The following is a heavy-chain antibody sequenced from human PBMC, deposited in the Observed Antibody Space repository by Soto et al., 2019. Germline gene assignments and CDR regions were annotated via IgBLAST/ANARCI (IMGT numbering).Heavy chain of an antibody. J-gene: IGHJ6*02. V-gene: IGHV1-18*01. D-gene: IGHD3-16*01. CDR1: GYIFVNYG. CDR3: AMVDNYVTPTPQDV. CDR2: VSPYSGNT. Sequence: QVQLVQAGDEVKKPGASVTVSCKASGYIFVNYGIAWVRQAPGQGLAWMGRVSPYSGNTHYAGRVQGRLTMTTDTSTSTAYMDLGSLTSDDTAVYYCAMVDNYVTPTPQDVWGQGTTDTVSS.